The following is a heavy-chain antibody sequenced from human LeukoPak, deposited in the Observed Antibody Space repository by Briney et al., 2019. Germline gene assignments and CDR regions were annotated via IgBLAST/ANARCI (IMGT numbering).Heavy chain of an antibody. V-gene: IGHV1-3*01. Sequence: ASVKVSCKASGYTFTSYAMHWVRQAPGQRLEWMGWINAGNGNTKYSQKFQGRVTITRDTSASTAYMELSSLRSEDTAVYYCARGYCSGGSCGGGGYDFDYWGQGTLVTVSS. J-gene: IGHJ4*02. CDR3: ARGYCSGGSCGGGGYDFDY. CDR2: INAGNGNT. CDR1: GYTFTSYA. D-gene: IGHD2-15*01.